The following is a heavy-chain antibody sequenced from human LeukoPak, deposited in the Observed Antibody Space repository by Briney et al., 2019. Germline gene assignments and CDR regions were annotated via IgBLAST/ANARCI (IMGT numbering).Heavy chain of an antibody. CDR3: ARDPGYSGSGSRGKEKNY. Sequence: PGGSLRLSCAASGFTFSSYEMNWVRQAPGKGLEWVSYISSSGSTIYYADSVKGRFTISRDNAKNSLYLQMNSLRAEDTAVYYCARDPGYSGSGSRGKEKNYWGQGTLVTVSS. CDR1: GFTFSSYE. V-gene: IGHV3-48*03. J-gene: IGHJ4*02. D-gene: IGHD1-26*01. CDR2: ISSSGSTI.